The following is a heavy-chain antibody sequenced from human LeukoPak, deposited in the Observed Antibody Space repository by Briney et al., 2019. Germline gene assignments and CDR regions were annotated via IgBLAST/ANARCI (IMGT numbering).Heavy chain of an antibody. V-gene: IGHV3-23*01. CDR2: ISGSGGST. CDR1: GFTFSSYA. Sequence: PGGSLRLSCAASGFTFSSYAMSWVRQAPGKGLEWASGISGSGGSTYYADSVKGRFTISRDNSKNMLYLQMNSLRAEDTAVYYCALRVTMIYWGQGTLVTVSS. D-gene: IGHD3-22*01. J-gene: IGHJ4*02. CDR3: ALRVTMIY.